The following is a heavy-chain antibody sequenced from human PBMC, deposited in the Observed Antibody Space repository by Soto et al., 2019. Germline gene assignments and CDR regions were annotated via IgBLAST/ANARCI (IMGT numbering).Heavy chain of an antibody. CDR3: ARDLRKRRIAAAGTFDY. CDR1: GGTFSSYA. V-gene: IGHV1-69*13. Sequence: ASVKVSCKASGGTFSSYAISWVRQAPGQGLEWMGGIIPIFGTANYAQKFQGRVTITADESTSTAYMELSSLRSEDTAVYYCARDLRKRRIAAAGTFDYWGQGTLVTVSS. D-gene: IGHD6-13*01. CDR2: IIPIFGTA. J-gene: IGHJ4*02.